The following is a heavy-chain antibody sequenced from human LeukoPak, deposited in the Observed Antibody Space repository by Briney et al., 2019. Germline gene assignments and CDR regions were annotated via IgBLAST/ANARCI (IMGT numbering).Heavy chain of an antibody. CDR2: IIPIFGTA. D-gene: IGHD2-2*01. CDR1: GGTFSSYA. V-gene: IGHV1-69*13. CDR3: ARGDIVVVPAALNPYGMDV. Sequence: ASVKVSFKASGGTFSSYAISWVRQAPGQGLEWMGGIIPIFGTANYAQKFQGRVTITADESTSTAYMELSSLRSEDTAVYYCARGDIVVVPAALNPYGMDVWGQGTTVTVSS. J-gene: IGHJ6*02.